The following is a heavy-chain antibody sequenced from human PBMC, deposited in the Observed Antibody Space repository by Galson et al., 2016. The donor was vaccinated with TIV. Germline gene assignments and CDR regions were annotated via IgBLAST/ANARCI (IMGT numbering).Heavy chain of an antibody. V-gene: IGHV1-69*13. D-gene: IGHD5-18*01. Sequence: SVKVSCKAFGGSFSSFVFNWVRQAPGQGLEWMGGFIPLFDTANYAQKFHGRVTITADESTGTAYMELSSLTSEDTAVYYCATDRNTAMDTFHFYYGMDVWGQGTTVTVSS. CDR2: FIPLFDTA. CDR1: GGSFSSFV. CDR3: ATDRNTAMDTFHFYYGMDV. J-gene: IGHJ6*02.